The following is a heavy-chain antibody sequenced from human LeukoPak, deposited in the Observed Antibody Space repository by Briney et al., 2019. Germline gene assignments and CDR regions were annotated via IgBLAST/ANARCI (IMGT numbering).Heavy chain of an antibody. V-gene: IGHV3-23*01. CDR3: ARSTTTYGDFDY. CDR1: GFTFSSYA. J-gene: IGHJ4*02. Sequence: PGGSLRLSCAASGFTFSSYAMSWVRQAPGKGLEWVSSISGSGGNTYYADSVKGRFTISRDNAKNSLYLQMNSLRAEDTAVYYCARSTTTYGDFDYWGQGTLVTVSS. CDR2: ISGSGGNT. D-gene: IGHD4-17*01.